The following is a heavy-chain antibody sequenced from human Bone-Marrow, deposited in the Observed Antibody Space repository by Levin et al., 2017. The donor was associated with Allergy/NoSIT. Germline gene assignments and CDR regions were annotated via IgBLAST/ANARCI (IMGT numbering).Heavy chain of an antibody. D-gene: IGHD5-12*01. CDR3: VKYERHGGYGEHFDS. CDR1: GFPFSSYA. J-gene: IGHJ4*02. V-gene: IGHV3-23*01. CDR2: ISGGGPTT. Sequence: GGSLRLSCAASGFPFSSYAMSWVRQAPGKGPEWVSAISGGGPTTYYADSVRGRFTISRDNSQNTLFLHMTSLRAEDTAVYYCVKYERHGGYGEHFDSWGQGTLVTVSS.